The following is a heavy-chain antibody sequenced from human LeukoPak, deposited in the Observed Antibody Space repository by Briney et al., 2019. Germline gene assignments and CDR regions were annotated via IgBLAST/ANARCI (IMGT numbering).Heavy chain of an antibody. CDR3: ARDYYYDSSGYWDYYFDY. D-gene: IGHD3-22*01. V-gene: IGHV3-23*01. Sequence: GGSLRLSCAASGFTFSSYAMSWVRQAPGKGPEWVSANSGSGGSTYYADSVKGRFTISRDNSKNTLYLEMNSLRAEDTAVYYCARDYYYDSSGYWDYYFDYWGQGTLVSVSS. CDR1: GFTFSSYA. J-gene: IGHJ4*02. CDR2: NSGSGGST.